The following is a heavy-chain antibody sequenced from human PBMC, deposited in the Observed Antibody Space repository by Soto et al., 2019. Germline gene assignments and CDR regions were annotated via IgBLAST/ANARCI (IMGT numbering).Heavy chain of an antibody. J-gene: IGHJ4*02. V-gene: IGHV4-59*01. CDR1: GGSIYSYY. CDR3: ARGSHLDD. CDR2: IYNTDTGST. Sequence: QVQLQESGPGLVKPSETLSLTCSVSGGSIYSYYCTWIRQAPGKGLEWIGYIYNTDTGSTNYNPSLKSRVTISRDMSKNQFSLKLTSVTAADTAVYYCARGSHLDDGGQGALVTVSS.